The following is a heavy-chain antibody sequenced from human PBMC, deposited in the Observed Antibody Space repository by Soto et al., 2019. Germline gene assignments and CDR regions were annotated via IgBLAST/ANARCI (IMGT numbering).Heavy chain of an antibody. D-gene: IGHD3-22*01. CDR2: IWYDGSNK. Sequence: QVQLVESGGGVVQPGRSLRLSCAASGFTFSSYGMHWVRQAPGKGLEWVAVIWYDGSNKYYADSVKGRFTISRDNSKNRLYLQMNGLRAEDTAVYYCARYDSSGYFRYYGMDVWGQGTTGTVSS. CDR3: ARYDSSGYFRYYGMDV. J-gene: IGHJ6*02. V-gene: IGHV3-33*01. CDR1: GFTFSSYG.